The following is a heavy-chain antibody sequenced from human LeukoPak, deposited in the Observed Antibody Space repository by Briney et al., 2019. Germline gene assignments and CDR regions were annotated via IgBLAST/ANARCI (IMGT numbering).Heavy chain of an antibody. J-gene: IGHJ4*02. CDR2: ISAYNGNT. CDR3: ARGIPPYSSSWPRVDY. CDR1: GYTFTSYG. Sequence: GASVKVSCKASGYTFTSYGISWVRQAPGQGLEWMGWISAYNGNTNYAQKLQGRVTMTTDTSTSTAYMELRSLRSDDTAVYYCARGIPPYSSSWPRVDYWGQGTLVTVSS. V-gene: IGHV1-18*01. D-gene: IGHD6-13*01.